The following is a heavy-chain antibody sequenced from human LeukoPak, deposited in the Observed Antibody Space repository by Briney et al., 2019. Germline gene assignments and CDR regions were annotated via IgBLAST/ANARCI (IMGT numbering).Heavy chain of an antibody. J-gene: IGHJ4*02. Sequence: ASVKVSCKASGYTFTRYSITWFRQAPGQGPEWMGWIGGYNGDTKYPQKFQGRVTVTTDTSSSTAYMELRSLRSDDTAVYYCARDISGGEDYWGQGTLVTVSS. CDR1: GYTFTRYS. V-gene: IGHV1-18*01. CDR2: IGGYNGDT. CDR3: ARDISGGEDY. D-gene: IGHD3-16*01.